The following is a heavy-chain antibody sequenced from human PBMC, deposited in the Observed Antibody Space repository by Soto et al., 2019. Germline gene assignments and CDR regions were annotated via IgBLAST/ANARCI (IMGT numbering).Heavy chain of an antibody. D-gene: IGHD4-17*01. CDR2: ISPSGGSP. J-gene: IGHJ4*02. CDR1: GYTFTNYY. CDR3: ARGYLSTVTTYGYFDY. V-gene: IGHV1-46*03. Sequence: GASVKVSCKASGYTFTNYYMHWVRQAPGQGLEWMGIISPSGGSPTFAEKFQGRVTMTRDTSTTTVYMELSGLRSEDSAVYYCARGYLSTVTTYGYFDYWGQGTLVTVSS.